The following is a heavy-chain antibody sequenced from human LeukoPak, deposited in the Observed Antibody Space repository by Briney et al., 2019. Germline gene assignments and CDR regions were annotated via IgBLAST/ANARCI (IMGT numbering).Heavy chain of an antibody. D-gene: IGHD5-24*01. V-gene: IGHV5-51*01. CDR1: GYLFSSYG. J-gene: IGHJ3*02. Sequence: GESLQISCKGFGYLFSSYGIGWARPTPGKGLEWRGIIYPGNSDTTYSPSFQGQVTISADRSITTAYLQWSSLKASDTAMYYCARSPRDGYSDGVDDIWGQGTMVTVSS. CDR2: IYPGNSDT. CDR3: ARSPRDGYSDGVDDI.